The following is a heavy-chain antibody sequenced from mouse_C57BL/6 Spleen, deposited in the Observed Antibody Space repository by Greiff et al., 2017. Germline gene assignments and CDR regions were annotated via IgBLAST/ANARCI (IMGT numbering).Heavy chain of an antibody. CDR1: GYSITSGYY. J-gene: IGHJ3*01. V-gene: IGHV3-6*01. Sequence: VQLKESGPGLVKPSQSLSLTCSVTGYSITSGYYWNWIRQFPGNKLEWMGYISYDGSNNYNPSLKNRISITRDTSKNQFFLKLNSVTTEDTATYYCARDLYDYDGFAYWGQGTLVTVSA. CDR2: ISYDGSN. CDR3: ARDLYDYDGFAY. D-gene: IGHD2-4*01.